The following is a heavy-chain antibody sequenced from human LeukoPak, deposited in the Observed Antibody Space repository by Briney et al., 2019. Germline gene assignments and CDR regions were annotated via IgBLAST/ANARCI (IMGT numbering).Heavy chain of an antibody. J-gene: IGHJ4*02. CDR1: GGSFSGYY. CDR3: ARNGDRVGSGYYPYYYHY. CDR2: INHSGST. V-gene: IGHV4-34*09. Sequence: SETLSLTCAVYGGSFSGYYWSWIRQPPGKGLEWIGEINHSGSTNYNPSLKSRITISVDTSKNQFSLKLNSVTAADAAVYYCARNGDRVGSGYYPYYYHYWGQGTLVTVSS. D-gene: IGHD3-22*01.